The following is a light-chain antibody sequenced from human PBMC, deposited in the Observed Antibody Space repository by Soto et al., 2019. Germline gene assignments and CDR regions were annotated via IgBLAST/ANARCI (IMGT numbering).Light chain of an antibody. CDR1: SSDVGNYNR. CDR3: SSYTSSDTYV. V-gene: IGLV2-18*02. Sequence: QSALTQPPSVSGSPGQSVAISCTGTSSDVGNYNRVPWYQQPPGTAPKLMIYDVTNRPSGVPDRFSGSKSGNTASLTISGLQADDEADYYCSSYTSSDTYVFGTGTKLTVL. J-gene: IGLJ1*01. CDR2: DVT.